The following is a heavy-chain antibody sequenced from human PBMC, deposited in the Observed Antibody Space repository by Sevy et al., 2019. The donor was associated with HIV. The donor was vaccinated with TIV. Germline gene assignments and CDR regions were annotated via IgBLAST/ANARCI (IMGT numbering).Heavy chain of an antibody. J-gene: IGHJ3*02. V-gene: IGHV3-23*01. CDR1: GFTFSSYA. CDR2: ISGSGGST. CDR3: AKEFDYGSGSYYSRYDAFDI. D-gene: IGHD3-10*01. Sequence: GGSLRLSCAASGFTFSSYAMRWVRQAPGKGLEWVSAISGSGGSTYYADSVKGRFTISRDNSKNTLYLQMNSLRAEDTAVYYCAKEFDYGSGSYYSRYDAFDIWGQGTMITVSS.